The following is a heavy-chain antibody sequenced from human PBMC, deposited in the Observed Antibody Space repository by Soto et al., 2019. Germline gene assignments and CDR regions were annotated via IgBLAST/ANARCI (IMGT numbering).Heavy chain of an antibody. CDR1: GGSISNYF. D-gene: IGHD1-20*01. Sequence: SETLSLTXTVSGGSISNYFWSWIRQPAGKGLEWIGRIYASGSTKSNPSLQSRVTMSADTSKNQFSLKPTSVTAADTAVYYCAREYNWNPNYYYYGMDVWGQGTSVTVSS. CDR2: IYASGST. CDR3: AREYNWNPNYYYYGMDV. V-gene: IGHV4-4*07. J-gene: IGHJ6*02.